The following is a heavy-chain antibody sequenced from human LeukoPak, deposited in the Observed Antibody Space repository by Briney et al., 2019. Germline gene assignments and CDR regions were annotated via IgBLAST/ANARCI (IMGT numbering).Heavy chain of an antibody. Sequence: PSETLSLTCAVYGGSFSGYYWSWIRQPPGKGLEWIGEIKHSGSTNYNPSLKSRVTISVDTSKNQFSLKLSSVTAADTAVYYCARDDYLFDYWGQGTPVTVST. CDR2: IKHSGST. CDR1: GGSFSGYY. V-gene: IGHV4-34*01. D-gene: IGHD4-11*01. J-gene: IGHJ4*02. CDR3: ARDDYLFDY.